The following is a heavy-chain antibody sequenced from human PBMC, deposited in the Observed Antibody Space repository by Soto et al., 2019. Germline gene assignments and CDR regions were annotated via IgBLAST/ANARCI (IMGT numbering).Heavy chain of an antibody. D-gene: IGHD6-19*01. Sequence: PGGSLRLSCAASGFTFSSYDMSWVRQAPGKGLEWVSAISGSGGGTYYADSVEGRFTISRDNSKNTLYLQMNSLRAEDTAVYYYAKELHTSSGWSQVIYWGQGTLVTVSS. J-gene: IGHJ4*02. CDR2: ISGSGGGT. CDR3: AKELHTSSGWSQVIY. V-gene: IGHV3-23*01. CDR1: GFTFSSYD.